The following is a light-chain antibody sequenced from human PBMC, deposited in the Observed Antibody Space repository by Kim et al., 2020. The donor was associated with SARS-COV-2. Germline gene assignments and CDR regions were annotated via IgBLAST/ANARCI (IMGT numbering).Light chain of an antibody. CDR2: GAS. Sequence: EIVMTQSPVPLSVSPGERATLSCRASQSISINLAWYQHKPGQATRLVIYGASTRATGIPARFTGSGSGTEFTLTINSLQSDDFAFYYCQQYNIWPPFTFGAGTTVDIK. CDR1: QSISIN. CDR3: QQYNIWPPFT. J-gene: IGKJ4*01. V-gene: IGKV3-15*01.